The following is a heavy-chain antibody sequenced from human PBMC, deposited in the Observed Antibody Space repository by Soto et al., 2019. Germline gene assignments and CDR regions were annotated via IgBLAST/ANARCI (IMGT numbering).Heavy chain of an antibody. V-gene: IGHV1-69*02. J-gene: IGHJ3*02. D-gene: IGHD2-21*02. CDR1: GCTFSSYT. Sequence: QVQLVQSGAEVKKPGSSVKVSCKASGCTFSSYTISWVRQAPGQGLEWMGRIIPSLGIANYAQKFQGRVTITAYKSTSTAYMELSSLRSEDTAVYYGATTGSRVTAYIWGPGTMVTVSS. CDR2: IIPSLGIA. CDR3: ATTGSRVTAYI.